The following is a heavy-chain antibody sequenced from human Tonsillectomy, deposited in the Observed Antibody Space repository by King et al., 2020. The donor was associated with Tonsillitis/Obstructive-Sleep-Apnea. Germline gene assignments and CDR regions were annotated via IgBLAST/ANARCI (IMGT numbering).Heavy chain of an antibody. D-gene: IGHD3-3*01. CDR1: GGSISSYY. CDR2: IYYSGST. Sequence: QLQESGPGLVKPSETLSLTCTVSGGSISSYYWSWIRQPPGKGLEWIGYIYYSGSTNYNPSLKSRVSISVDTSNNQFSLKLSSVTAADTAVYYCAREDYDFWSGYYDYYFDYWGQGTLVTVSS. J-gene: IGHJ4*02. V-gene: IGHV4-59*01. CDR3: AREDYDFWSGYYDYYFDY.